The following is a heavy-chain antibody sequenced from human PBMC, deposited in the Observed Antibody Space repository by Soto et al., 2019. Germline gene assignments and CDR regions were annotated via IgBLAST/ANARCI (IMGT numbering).Heavy chain of an antibody. D-gene: IGHD3-10*01. J-gene: IGHJ4*02. V-gene: IGHV4-39*01. Sequence: SETLSLTCTVSGGSISSSSYYWGWIRQPPGKGLEWIGSIYYSGSTYYNPSLKSRVTISVDTSKNQFSLKLSSVTAADTAVYYCRGITMVRGVIISTLDFWGQGTLVTVSS. CDR2: IYYSGST. CDR3: RGITMVRGVIISTLDF. CDR1: GGSISSSSYY.